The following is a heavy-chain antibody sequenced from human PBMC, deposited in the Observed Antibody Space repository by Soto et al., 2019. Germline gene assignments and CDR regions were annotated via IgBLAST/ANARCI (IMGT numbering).Heavy chain of an antibody. V-gene: IGHV1-69*06. J-gene: IGHJ6*02. CDR3: ARGVGRTVRGVNLYYYYAMDV. Sequence: QVQLVQSGAEVKTPGSSVKVSCKASGGSFTTYSISWVRQPPGQGLEWMGGIIPISGTAKYAQKFQGRVTITADKYTTTAYMDLSSLRFEDTAVYYCARGVGRTVRGVNLYYYYAMDVWGQGTLVTVPS. CDR2: IIPISGTA. D-gene: IGHD3-10*01. CDR1: GGSFTTYS.